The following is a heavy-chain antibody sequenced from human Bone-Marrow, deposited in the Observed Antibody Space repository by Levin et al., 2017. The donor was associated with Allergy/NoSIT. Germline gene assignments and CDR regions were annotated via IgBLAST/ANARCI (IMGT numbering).Heavy chain of an antibody. Sequence: ASVKVSCKVSGDALSELSIQWVRQAPGKGLEWMGTLAAEDGEAVFAQKFQDRLTMTEDTSTDTEYMELRSLISEDTAVYYCATASELRGLDIWGQGTLVTVSS. CDR1: GDALSELS. V-gene: IGHV1-24*01. J-gene: IGHJ3*02. CDR2: LAAEDGEA. D-gene: IGHD1-14*01. CDR3: ATASELRGLDI.